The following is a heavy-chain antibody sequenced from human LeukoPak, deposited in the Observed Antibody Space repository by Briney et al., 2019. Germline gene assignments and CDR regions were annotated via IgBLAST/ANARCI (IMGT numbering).Heavy chain of an antibody. Sequence: PGGSLRLSCAASGFTVSSNYMNWVRQAPGKGLEWVSVLYGDGTTYYADSVKGRFTISRDSSKNTLYLQMNSLTAEDTAVYYCARVHDSSGYLAPWGQGTLVTVSS. J-gene: IGHJ5*02. CDR3: ARVHDSSGYLAP. CDR2: LYGDGTT. CDR1: GFTVSSNY. V-gene: IGHV3-53*01. D-gene: IGHD3-22*01.